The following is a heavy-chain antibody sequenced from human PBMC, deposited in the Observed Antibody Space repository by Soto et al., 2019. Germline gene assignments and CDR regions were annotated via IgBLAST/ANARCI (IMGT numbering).Heavy chain of an antibody. J-gene: IGHJ3*02. CDR3: AIEKVGAPSVHVFDI. CDR2: ISSSSSYI. Sequence: PGGSLRLSCAASGFTFSSYSMNWVRQAPGKGLEWVSSISSSSSYIYYADSVKGRFTISRDNAKNSLYLRMNSLRAEDTAVYYCAIEKVGAPSVHVFDIWGQGTMVTVS. D-gene: IGHD1-26*01. CDR1: GFTFSSYS. V-gene: IGHV3-21*01.